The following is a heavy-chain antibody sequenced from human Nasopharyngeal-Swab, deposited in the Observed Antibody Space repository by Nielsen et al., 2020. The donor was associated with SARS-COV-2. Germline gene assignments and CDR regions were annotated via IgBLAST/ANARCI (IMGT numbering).Heavy chain of an antibody. Sequence: ASVKVSCKASGYSFTSYYMYWVRQAPGQGLEWMGVINPSGGSATYAQRFQGKVTMTRDTSTSTVSMELSSLKSEDTAVYYCARDRYGSGSFLGYWGQGTLVTVSS. CDR1: GYSFTSYY. D-gene: IGHD3-10*01. CDR2: INPSGGSA. CDR3: ARDRYGSGSFLGY. V-gene: IGHV1-46*01. J-gene: IGHJ4*02.